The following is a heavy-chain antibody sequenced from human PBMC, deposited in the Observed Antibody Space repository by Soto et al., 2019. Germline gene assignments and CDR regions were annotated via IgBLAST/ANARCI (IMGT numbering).Heavy chain of an antibody. Sequence: GWSLRLSCAASGFTFISYWMSWVRQAPGRGLEWVANIKQDGSEKYYVDSVKGRFTISRDNAKNSLYLQMNSLRAEDTAVYYCARTGVRFLEWLPIPYFDYWGQGTLVTVSS. J-gene: IGHJ4*02. CDR1: GFTFISYW. CDR2: IKQDGSEK. D-gene: IGHD3-3*01. CDR3: ARTGVRFLEWLPIPYFDY. V-gene: IGHV3-7*01.